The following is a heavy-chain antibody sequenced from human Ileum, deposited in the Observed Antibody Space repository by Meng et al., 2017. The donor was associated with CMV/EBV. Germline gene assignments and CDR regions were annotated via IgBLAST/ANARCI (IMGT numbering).Heavy chain of an antibody. Sequence: SETLSLTCTVSGASMKSYYWSWIRQPPGKGLEWIGNIYYNGATNYNPSLKSRVIILIDTSKNQFSLKVGSVTAADTAMYYCARGNRATGGNFDYWGQGTLVTVSS. CDR1: GASMKSYY. J-gene: IGHJ4*02. CDR2: IYYNGAT. CDR3: ARGNRATGGNFDY. D-gene: IGHD2-8*02. V-gene: IGHV4-59*01.